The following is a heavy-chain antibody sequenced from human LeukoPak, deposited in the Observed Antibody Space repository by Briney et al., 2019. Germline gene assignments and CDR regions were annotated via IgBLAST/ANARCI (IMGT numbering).Heavy chain of an antibody. V-gene: IGHV4-59*01. CDR2: IYYSGST. Sequence: SETLSLTCTVSGGSLSSYYWSWIRQPPGKGLEWIGYIYYSGSTNYNPSLKSRVTISVDTSKNQFSLKLSSVTAADTAVYYCARADLGLPAFDIWGQGTMVTVSS. CDR1: GGSLSSYY. D-gene: IGHD2/OR15-2a*01. CDR3: ARADLGLPAFDI. J-gene: IGHJ3*02.